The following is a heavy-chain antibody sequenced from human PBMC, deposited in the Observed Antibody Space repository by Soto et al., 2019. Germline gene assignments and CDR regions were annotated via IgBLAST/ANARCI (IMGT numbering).Heavy chain of an antibody. CDR3: AKTKGYEKSLYFDY. CDR2: ISGSGGST. CDR1: GFTFSSYA. Sequence: HPGGSLRLSCAASGFTFSSYAMSWVRQAPGKGLEWVSAISGSGGSTYYADSVKGRFTISRDNSKNTLYLQMNSLRAEDTAVYYCAKTKGYEKSLYFDYWGQGTLVTVSS. V-gene: IGHV3-23*01. D-gene: IGHD2-8*01. J-gene: IGHJ4*02.